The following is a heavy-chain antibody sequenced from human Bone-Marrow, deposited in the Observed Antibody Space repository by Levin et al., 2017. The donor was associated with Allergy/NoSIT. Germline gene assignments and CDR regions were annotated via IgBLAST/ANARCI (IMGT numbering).Heavy chain of an antibody. CDR1: GGSMSSHY. J-gene: IGHJ5*02. V-gene: IGHV4-4*07. Sequence: GSLRLSCTVSGGSMSSHYWSWIRQPAGKGLEWIGRIYTSGTTFYNPSLKSRVKMSIDTSKNHFSLRLRSVTAADTAVYYCARGSRYARDWYAEWFDPWGQGILVTVSS. CDR3: ARGSRYARDWYAEWFDP. CDR2: IYTSGTT. D-gene: IGHD3/OR15-3a*01.